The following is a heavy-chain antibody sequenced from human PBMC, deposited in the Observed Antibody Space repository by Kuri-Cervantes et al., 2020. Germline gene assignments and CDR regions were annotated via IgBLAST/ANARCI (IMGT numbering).Heavy chain of an antibody. J-gene: IGHJ5*02. V-gene: IGHV4-59*01. Sequence: SETLSLTCIVSNDSIVHNYWSWIRQSPGKGLEWIGNIYYSGDTNYNPSLKSRVTISVDTSKNQFSLKLSSVTAADTAVYYCARAPPRGNWFDPWGQGTLVTVSS. CDR1: NDSIVHNY. CDR2: IYYSGDT. D-gene: IGHD3-10*01. CDR3: ARAPPRGNWFDP.